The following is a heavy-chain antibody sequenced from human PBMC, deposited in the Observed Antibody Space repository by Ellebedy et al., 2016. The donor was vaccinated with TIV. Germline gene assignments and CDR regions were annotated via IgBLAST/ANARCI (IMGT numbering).Heavy chain of an antibody. CDR3: ARDRIVSSTSDLYYGMDV. CDR2: IDPSGATT. D-gene: IGHD5/OR15-5a*01. CDR1: GYTFTSYY. J-gene: IGHJ6*02. Sequence: AASVKVSCKASGYTFTSYYMHWVRQAPGQGLEWMGIIDPSGATTDDAQKFQGRVTMTRDTSTRTVYMELSSLRSEDTAVYYCARDRIVSSTSDLYYGMDVWGQGTTVTVSS. V-gene: IGHV1-46*01.